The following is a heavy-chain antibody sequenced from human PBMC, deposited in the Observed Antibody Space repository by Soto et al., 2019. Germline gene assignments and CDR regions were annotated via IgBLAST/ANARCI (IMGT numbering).Heavy chain of an antibody. CDR1: GYTFTGHY. V-gene: IGHV1-2*02. Sequence: SVKVSCKASGYTFTGHYMHWVRQAPGQGLEWMGWINPNSVGTNYAQDFQGRVTMTRDTSISTAYMELSRLRSDDTAVYYCAREPMVRAAHGFDVWGQGTMVTVSS. J-gene: IGHJ3*01. CDR2: INPNSVGT. CDR3: AREPMVRAAHGFDV. D-gene: IGHD3-10*01.